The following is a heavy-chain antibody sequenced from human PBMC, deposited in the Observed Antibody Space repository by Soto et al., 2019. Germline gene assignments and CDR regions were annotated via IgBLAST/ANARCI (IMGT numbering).Heavy chain of an antibody. V-gene: IGHV3-7*01. CDR3: ARGHGWPNDFDY. J-gene: IGHJ4*03. CDR1: GFTLSGYW. D-gene: IGHD2-8*01. Sequence: PGGSLRLSCVASGFTLSGYWMSWFRQAPGKGLEWVANMKQDGSEKYYVDSVKGRFTISRDNAKNSLYLQMNSLRVEDTAVYYCARGHGWPNDFDYWGQGTLVTVSS. CDR2: MKQDGSEK.